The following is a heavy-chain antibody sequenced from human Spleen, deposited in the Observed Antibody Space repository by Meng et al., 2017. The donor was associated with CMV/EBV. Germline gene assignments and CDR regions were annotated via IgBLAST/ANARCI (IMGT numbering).Heavy chain of an antibody. Sequence: CKDPGYSFNSFVITWVRQAPGQGLEWMGWISAYNGNTKFAQKLQGRVSLTTDTSTSSADMELRSLTSDDTAVYYCAKWYGANPLGLGSWGQGTLVTVSS. CDR3: AKWYGANPLGLGS. J-gene: IGHJ5*02. CDR1: GYSFNSFV. CDR2: ISAYNGNT. D-gene: IGHD3-16*01. V-gene: IGHV1-18*01.